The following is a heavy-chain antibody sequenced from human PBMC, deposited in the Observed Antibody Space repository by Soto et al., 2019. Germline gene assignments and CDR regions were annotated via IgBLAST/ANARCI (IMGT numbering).Heavy chain of an antibody. CDR1: GGSISSGGYY. Sequence: QVQLQESGPGLVKPSQTLSLTCTVSGGSISSGGYYWSWIRQHPGKGLEWIGYIYYSGSTYYNPSLKSRVTISVDTSKNQFSLKRSSVTAADTAVYYCARGYKKRIGITMLESAFDIWGQGTMVTVSS. J-gene: IGHJ3*02. V-gene: IGHV4-31*03. CDR3: ARGYKKRIGITMLESAFDI. D-gene: IGHD3-10*02. CDR2: IYYSGST.